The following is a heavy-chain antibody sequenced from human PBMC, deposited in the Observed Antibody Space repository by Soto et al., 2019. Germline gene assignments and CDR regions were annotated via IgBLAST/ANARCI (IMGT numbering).Heavy chain of an antibody. Sequence: QVQLVQSGAEVKKPGASVNVSCKASGYTFTSYYMHWVRQAPGQGLEWMGIINPSGGSTSYAQKFQGRVTMTSDTSTSTLYLELSSLRSDATDVYFCAWPGIVAATTWAFDFWGQGTLVTVYS. V-gene: IGHV1-46*01. CDR1: GYTFTSYY. CDR2: INPSGGST. J-gene: IGHJ4*02. CDR3: AWPGIVAATTWAFDF. D-gene: IGHD1-26*01.